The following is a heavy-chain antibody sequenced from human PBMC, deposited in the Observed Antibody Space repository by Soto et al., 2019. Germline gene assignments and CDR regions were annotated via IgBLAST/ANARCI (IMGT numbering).Heavy chain of an antibody. D-gene: IGHD1-7*01. CDR3: AKGVIQNNRNYGDAFDI. CDR2: IGTAGDT. J-gene: IGHJ3*02. CDR1: GFNFSSYD. Sequence: GGSLRLSCAASGFNFSSYDMHWVRQATGKGLEWVSAIGTAGDTYYPGSVKGRFTISRENAKNSLYLQMNSLRAGDTAVYYCAKGVIQNNRNYGDAFDIWGQGTMVTVSS. V-gene: IGHV3-13*01.